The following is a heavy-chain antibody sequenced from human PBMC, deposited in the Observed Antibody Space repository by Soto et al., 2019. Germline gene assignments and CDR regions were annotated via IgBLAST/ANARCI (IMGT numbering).Heavy chain of an antibody. D-gene: IGHD4-17*01. CDR1: GGTFSSYA. CDR3: ARDRSYYGDYDHFDY. J-gene: IGHJ4*02. Sequence: QVQLVQSGAEVKKPGSSVKVSCKASGGTFSSYAISWVRQAPGQGLEWMGGIIPIFGTATYEQKFQGRVTITADESTSTAYMELSSLRSEDTAVYYCARDRSYYGDYDHFDYWGQGTLVTVSS. V-gene: IGHV1-69*12. CDR2: IIPIFGTA.